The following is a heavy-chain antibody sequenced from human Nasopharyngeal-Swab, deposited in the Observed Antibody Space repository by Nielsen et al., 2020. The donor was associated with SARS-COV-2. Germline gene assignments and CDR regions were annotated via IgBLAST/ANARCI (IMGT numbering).Heavy chain of an antibody. V-gene: IGHV1-69*13. CDR1: GGTFSSYA. J-gene: IGHJ4*02. D-gene: IGHD5-12*01. CDR3: ARKTSGYSGYDD. Sequence: SVKVSCKASGGTFSSYAISWVRQAPGQGLEWMGEIIPTFGTANYAQKFQGRVTITADESTSTAYMELSSLRSEDTAVYYCARKTSGYSGYDDWGQGTLVTVSS. CDR2: IIPTFGTA.